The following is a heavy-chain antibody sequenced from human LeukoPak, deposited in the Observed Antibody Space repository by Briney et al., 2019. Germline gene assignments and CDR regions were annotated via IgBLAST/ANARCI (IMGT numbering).Heavy chain of an antibody. J-gene: IGHJ4*02. V-gene: IGHV4-39*01. CDR1: GGSISSSSYY. CDR3: AAAIRYSSGWYLLEPFDY. D-gene: IGHD6-19*01. Sequence: PSETLSLTCTVSGGSISSSSYYWGWIRQPPGKGLEWIGSIYYSGSTYYNPSLKSRVTISVDTSKNQFSLKVSSVTAADTAVYYCAAAIRYSSGWYLLEPFDYWGQGTLVTVSS. CDR2: IYYSGST.